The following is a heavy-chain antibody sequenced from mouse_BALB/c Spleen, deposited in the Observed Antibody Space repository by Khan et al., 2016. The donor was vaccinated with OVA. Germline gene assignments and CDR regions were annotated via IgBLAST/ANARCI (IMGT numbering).Heavy chain of an antibody. D-gene: IGHD6-1*01. CDR2: INTYTGEP. J-gene: IGHJ1*01. CDR3: ARSASCWFFDV. V-gene: IGHV9-3-1*01. Sequence: QIQLVQSGPELKKPGETVKISCKASGYTFTNYGMNWVKQAPGKGLKWMGWINTYTGEPTYADDFKGRFAFSLETSANTAYLQIDNLKNEDTATYVSARSASCWFFDVWGAGTTFTVSS. CDR1: GYTFTNYG.